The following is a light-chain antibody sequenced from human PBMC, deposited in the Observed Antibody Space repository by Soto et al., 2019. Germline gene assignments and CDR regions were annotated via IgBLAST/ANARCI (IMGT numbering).Light chain of an antibody. V-gene: IGLV2-18*02. CDR2: DVT. CDR3: NSYAGSNNFDV. CDR1: SSEVGSYNR. J-gene: IGLJ1*01. Sequence: QSALTQPPSVSGSPGQSVAISCTGTSSEVGSYNRVAWYQQPPGTAPKLIIYDVTNRPSGVPDRFSGSKSGNTASLTISGLQAEDEADYYCNSYAGSNNFDVFGTGTKVTVL.